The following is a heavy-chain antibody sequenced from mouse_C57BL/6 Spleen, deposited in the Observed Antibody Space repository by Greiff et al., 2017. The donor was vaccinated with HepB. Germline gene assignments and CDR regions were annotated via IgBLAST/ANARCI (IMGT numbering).Heavy chain of an antibody. CDR3: TTEYDGSSYGWFAY. J-gene: IGHJ3*01. CDR2: IDPENGDT. V-gene: IGHV14-4*01. D-gene: IGHD1-1*01. Sequence: VQLQQPGAELVRPGASVKLSCTASGFNIKDDYMHWVKQRPEQGLEWIGWIDPENGDTEYASKFQGKATITADTSSNTAYRQLSSLTSEDTAVYYCTTEYDGSSYGWFAYWGQGTLVTVSA. CDR1: GFNIKDDY.